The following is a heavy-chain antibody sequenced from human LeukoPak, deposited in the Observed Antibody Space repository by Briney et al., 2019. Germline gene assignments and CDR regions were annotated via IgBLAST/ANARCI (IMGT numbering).Heavy chain of an antibody. Sequence: PGGSLRLSCAASGFTFSSYSMNWVRQAPGKGLEWVSSISSSSSYIYYADSVKGRFTISRDNAKNSLYLQMNSLRAEDTAVYYCARDLPRPYCTNGVCYSYYYMDVWGKGTTVTVSS. CDR1: GFTFSSYS. D-gene: IGHD2-8*01. V-gene: IGHV3-21*01. CDR2: ISSSSSYI. J-gene: IGHJ6*03. CDR3: ARDLPRPYCTNGVCYSYYYMDV.